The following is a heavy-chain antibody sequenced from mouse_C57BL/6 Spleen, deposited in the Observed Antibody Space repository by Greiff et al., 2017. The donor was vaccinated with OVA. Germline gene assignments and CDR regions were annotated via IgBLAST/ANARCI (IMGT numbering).Heavy chain of an antibody. CDR1: GYAFTNYL. D-gene: IGHD2-3*01. V-gene: IGHV1-54*01. J-gene: IGHJ2*01. CDR3: AREGYDEGPDY. Sequence: QVQLKESGAELVRPGTSVKVSCKASGYAFTNYLIEWVKQRPGQGLEWIGVINPGSGGTNYNEKFKGKATLTADKSSSTAYMQLSSLTSEDSAVYFCAREGYDEGPDYWGQGTTLTVSS. CDR2: INPGSGGT.